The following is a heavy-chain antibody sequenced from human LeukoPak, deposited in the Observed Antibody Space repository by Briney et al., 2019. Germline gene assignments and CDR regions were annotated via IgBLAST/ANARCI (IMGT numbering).Heavy chain of an antibody. J-gene: IGHJ4*02. CDR2: IYYSGST. CDR1: GGSISSYY. Sequence: SETLSFTCTVSGGSISSYYWSWIRQPPGKGLEWIGYIYYSGSTNYNPSLKSRVTISVDTSKNQFSLKLSSVTAADTAVYYCARTDYYDSSGYPGNFDYWGQGTLVTVSS. CDR3: ARTDYYDSSGYPGNFDY. V-gene: IGHV4-59*01. D-gene: IGHD3-22*01.